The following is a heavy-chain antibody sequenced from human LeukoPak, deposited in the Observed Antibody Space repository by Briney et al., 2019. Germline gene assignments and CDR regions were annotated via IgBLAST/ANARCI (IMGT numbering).Heavy chain of an antibody. J-gene: IGHJ6*02. CDR3: ARDKAQDSVYYGMDV. V-gene: IGHV3-21*06. CDR2: ISSGSNYI. Sequence: GGSLRLSCAASGFTLSSYSMVWVRQAPGKGLEWVSSISSGSNYIYYADSVKGRFTISRDNARTSLYLQMNSLRAEDTAVYYCARDKAQDSVYYGMDVWGQGTTVTVSS. D-gene: IGHD6-6*01. CDR1: GFTLSSYS.